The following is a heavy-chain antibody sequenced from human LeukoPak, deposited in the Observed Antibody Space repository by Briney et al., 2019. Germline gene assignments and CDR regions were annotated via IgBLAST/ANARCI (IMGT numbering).Heavy chain of an antibody. CDR3: ASGFWYSMVTSTRY. V-gene: IGHV3-30*04. Sequence: GRSLRLSCAASGFTFSSYAMHWVRQAPGKGLEWVAVISYDGSNKYYADSVKGRFTISRDNSKNTLYLQMNSLRAEDTAVYYCASGFWYSMVTSTRYWGQGTLVTVSS. D-gene: IGHD5-18*01. CDR2: ISYDGSNK. CDR1: GFTFSSYA. J-gene: IGHJ4*02.